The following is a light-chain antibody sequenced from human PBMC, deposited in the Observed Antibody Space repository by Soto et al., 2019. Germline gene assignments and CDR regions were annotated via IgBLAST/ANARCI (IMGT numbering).Light chain of an antibody. J-gene: IGLJ2*01. CDR3: SSYAGNIGVR. CDR1: SSDLGGYNY. V-gene: IGLV2-11*01. CDR2: EVT. Sequence: QSALTQPRSVSGSPGQSVTISCSGTSSDLGGYNYVSWYQQHPGKAPKLLIYEVTKRPSGVPDRFSGSKSGATASLTVSGLQPEDEADYYCSSYAGNIGVRFGGGTQLTVL.